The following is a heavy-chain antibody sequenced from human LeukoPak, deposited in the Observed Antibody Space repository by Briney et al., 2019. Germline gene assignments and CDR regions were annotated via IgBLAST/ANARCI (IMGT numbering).Heavy chain of an antibody. Sequence: GGSLRLSCAASELTFSNYWMHWVRQAPGKGLVWVSRINTDGGTTSYADSVKGRFTISRDNAKNMLYLEMNSLGAEDTAVYYCARGPAANSGNYYVGDYWGQGTLVTVSS. J-gene: IGHJ4*02. CDR2: INTDGGTT. D-gene: IGHD1-26*01. CDR1: ELTFSNYW. V-gene: IGHV3-74*01. CDR3: ARGPAANSGNYYVGDY.